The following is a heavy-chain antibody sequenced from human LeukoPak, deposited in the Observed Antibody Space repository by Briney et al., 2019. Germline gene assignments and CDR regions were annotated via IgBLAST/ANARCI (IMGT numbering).Heavy chain of an antibody. CDR2: FDPEDGET. Sequence: ASVKVSCKVSGYTLTELSMHWVRQAPGKGLEWMGGFDPEDGETIYAQKFQGRVTMTEDTSTDTAYMELSSLRSEDTAVYYCARVIAAAGPTSSSVYYYYYMDVWGKGTTVTVSS. D-gene: IGHD6-13*01. V-gene: IGHV1-24*01. CDR1: GYTLTELS. J-gene: IGHJ6*03. CDR3: ARVIAAAGPTSSSVYYYYYMDV.